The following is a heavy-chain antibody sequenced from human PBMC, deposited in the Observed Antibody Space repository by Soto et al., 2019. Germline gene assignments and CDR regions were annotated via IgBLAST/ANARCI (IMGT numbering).Heavy chain of an antibody. CDR1: GGSIISYY. CDR2: IYYSGST. CDR3: AGLDFWSGYYGY. V-gene: IGHV4-59*01. Sequence: SETQSLTCTVAGGSIISYYWSWIRQPPGKGLEWIGYIYYSGSTNYNPSLKSRVTISVDTSKNQFSLKLSSVTAADTAVYYCAGLDFWSGYYGYWGQGTLVTVSS. J-gene: IGHJ4*02. D-gene: IGHD3-3*01.